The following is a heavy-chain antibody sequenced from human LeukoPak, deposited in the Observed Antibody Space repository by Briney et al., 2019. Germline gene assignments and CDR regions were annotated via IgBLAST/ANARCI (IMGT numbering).Heavy chain of an antibody. Sequence: PGGSLRLSCAASGFPFSSYWMSWVRQAPGKGLEWVANLNEDGSKRYYVASVKGRFTISRDNAKNSLYLQMDSLTVEDTATYYCARDGGDGFIDYWGQGTLVTVSS. CDR2: LNEDGSKR. J-gene: IGHJ4*02. D-gene: IGHD5-24*01. CDR3: ARDGGDGFIDY. V-gene: IGHV3-7*01. CDR1: GFPFSSYW.